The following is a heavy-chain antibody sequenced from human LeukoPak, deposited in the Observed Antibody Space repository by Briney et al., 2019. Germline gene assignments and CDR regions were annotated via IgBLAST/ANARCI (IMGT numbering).Heavy chain of an antibody. V-gene: IGHV4-4*09. CDR1: GGSISGVY. CDR2: IHTSGST. Sequence: SETLSLTCTVSGGSISGVYWNWIRQPPRKGLEWVGYIHTSGSTSFNASLRSRLTFSIDTSKNQVSLRLSSVTATATAVYYCARRRGGWGEGEFDYWGQGTPVTVST. J-gene: IGHJ4*02. D-gene: IGHD3-16*01. CDR3: ARRRGGWGEGEFDY.